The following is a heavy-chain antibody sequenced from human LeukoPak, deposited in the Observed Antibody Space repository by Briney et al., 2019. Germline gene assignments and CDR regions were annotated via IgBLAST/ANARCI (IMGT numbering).Heavy chain of an antibody. D-gene: IGHD3-10*01. CDR2: ISWDGGST. CDR3: AKKAGYGSGSYLDY. V-gene: IGHV3-43D*03. J-gene: IGHJ4*02. Sequence: GGSLRLSCAASGFTFSSYAMHWVRQAPGKGLEWVSLISWDGGSTYYADSVKGRFTISRDNSKNSLYLQMNSLRAEDSALYYCAKKAGYGSGSYLDYWGQGTLVTVSS. CDR1: GFTFSSYA.